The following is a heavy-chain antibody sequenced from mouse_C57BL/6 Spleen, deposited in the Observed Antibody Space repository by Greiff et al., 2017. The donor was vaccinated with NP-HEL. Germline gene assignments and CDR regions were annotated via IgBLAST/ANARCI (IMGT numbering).Heavy chain of an antibody. Sequence: QVQLKQSGPGLVAPSQSLSITCTVSGFSLTNYAISWVRQPPGKGLEWLGVIWTGGGTNYNSALKSRLSISKDNSKSQVFLKMNSLQTDDTARYYCARNKGGSGPYYYAMDYWGQGTSVTVSS. CDR3: ARNKGGSGPYYYAMDY. V-gene: IGHV2-9-1*01. CDR1: GFSLTNYA. J-gene: IGHJ4*01. CDR2: IWTGGGT. D-gene: IGHD3-2*02.